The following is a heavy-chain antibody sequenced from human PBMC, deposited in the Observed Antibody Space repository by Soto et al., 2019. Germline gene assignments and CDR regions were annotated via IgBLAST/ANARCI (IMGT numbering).Heavy chain of an antibody. D-gene: IGHD3-3*01. Sequence: HPGGSLRLSCAASGFTFSSYAMTWVRQAPGKGLEWVSATSGSGGSTYYADSVKGRFTISRDNSKNTLYLQMNSLRAEDTAVYFCAKDLTYDFWSGYSPLDYWGQGTLVTVSS. CDR3: AKDLTYDFWSGYSPLDY. CDR2: TSGSGGST. CDR1: GFTFSSYA. V-gene: IGHV3-23*01. J-gene: IGHJ4*02.